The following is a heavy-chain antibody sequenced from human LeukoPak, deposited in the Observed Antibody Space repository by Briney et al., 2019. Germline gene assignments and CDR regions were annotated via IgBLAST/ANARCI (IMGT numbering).Heavy chain of an antibody. CDR1: GGSFSGYC. Sequence: SETLSLTCAVYGGSFSGYCWSWIRQPPGKGLEWIGEINHSGSTNYNPSLKSRVTISVDTSKNQFSLKLSSVTAADTAVYYCARGPTVTTLNYWGQGTLVTVSS. D-gene: IGHD4-17*01. J-gene: IGHJ4*02. CDR2: INHSGST. V-gene: IGHV4-34*01. CDR3: ARGPTVTTLNY.